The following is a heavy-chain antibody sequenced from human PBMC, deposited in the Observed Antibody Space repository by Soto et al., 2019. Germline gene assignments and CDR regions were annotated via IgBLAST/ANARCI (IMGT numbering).Heavy chain of an antibody. CDR3: AREGKVDTAMGPFDY. Sequence: GGSLRLSCAASGFTFSSYAMHWVRQAPGKGLEWVAVISYDGSNKYYADSVKGRFTISRDNSKNTLYLQMNSLRAEDTAVYYCAREGKVDTAMGPFDYWGQGTLVTVSS. V-gene: IGHV3-30-3*01. CDR2: ISYDGSNK. CDR1: GFTFSSYA. D-gene: IGHD5-18*01. J-gene: IGHJ4*02.